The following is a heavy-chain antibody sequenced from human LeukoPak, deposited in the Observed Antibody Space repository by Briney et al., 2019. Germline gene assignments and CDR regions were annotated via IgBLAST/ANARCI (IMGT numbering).Heavy chain of an antibody. CDR3: AREDTVLIQYNYHHYAMDV. D-gene: IGHD5-18*01. V-gene: IGHV3-48*04. J-gene: IGHJ6*02. CDR2: TSGGSSSK. CDR1: GFSISDYS. Sequence: GGSLRLSCTVSGFSISDYSMNWVRQAPGKGLEWVSYTSGGSSSKHYADSVEGRFTISRDNAKNSLFLQMNSLRVEDTAIYYCAREDTVLIQYNYHHYAMDVWGQGTTVTVS.